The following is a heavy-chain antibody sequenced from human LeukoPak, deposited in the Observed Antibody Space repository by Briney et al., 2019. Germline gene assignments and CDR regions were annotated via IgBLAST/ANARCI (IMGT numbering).Heavy chain of an antibody. V-gene: IGHV3-48*01. D-gene: IGHD1-1*01. Sequence: PGGSLRLSCTASGFSFIEYSMNWVRQAPGKGLEWISYIGIDSGNTKYADSVRGRFTISADKAKNSLYLQMNSLRVEDTAVYYCARDHNYAFDNWGQGTLVSVAS. J-gene: IGHJ4*02. CDR2: IGIDSGNT. CDR3: ARDHNYAFDN. CDR1: GFSFIEYS.